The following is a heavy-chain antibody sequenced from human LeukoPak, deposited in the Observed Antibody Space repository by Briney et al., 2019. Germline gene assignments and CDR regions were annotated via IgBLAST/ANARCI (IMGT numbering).Heavy chain of an antibody. CDR1: GFTFSSYS. Sequence: GGSLRLSCAASGFTFSSYSMNWVRQAPGKGLEWVLSISGSSSYIYYADSVKGRFTISRDNAKNSLYLQMNSLRAEDTAVYYCARDRGSPLRKPIPRDYYFDYWGQGTLVTVSS. V-gene: IGHV3-21*01. CDR2: ISGSSSYI. J-gene: IGHJ4*02. CDR3: ARDRGSPLRKPIPRDYYFDY. D-gene: IGHD2-21*01.